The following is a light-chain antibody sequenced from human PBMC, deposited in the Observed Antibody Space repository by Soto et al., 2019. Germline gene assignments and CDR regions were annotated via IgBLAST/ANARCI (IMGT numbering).Light chain of an antibody. V-gene: IGLV1-47*01. CDR3: SAWDDSLRAVV. J-gene: IGLJ2*01. CDR1: SSNIGTNY. Sequence: QSVLTQPPSASGTPGQRVTISCSGSSSNIGTNYVYWYQQVPGTAPKLLIYRSDQRPSGVPDRFSGSKSGTSASLAISGLRSDDEADYYCSAWDDSLRAVVFGGGTKVTVL. CDR2: RSD.